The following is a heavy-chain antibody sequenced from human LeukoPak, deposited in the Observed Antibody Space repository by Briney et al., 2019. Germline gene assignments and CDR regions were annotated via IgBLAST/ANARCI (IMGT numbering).Heavy chain of an antibody. Sequence: GGSLRLSCAASGFTFSNFWMHWVRQAPERGLEWLSYISGRGTNKEYADSVKGRFTISRDDAEKTVYLQMNNMRAEDTAVYYCAREGGGYRLFEFWGQGALVTVSS. J-gene: IGHJ4*02. CDR1: GFTFSNFW. CDR3: AREGGGYRLFEF. V-gene: IGHV3-48*04. CDR2: ISGRGTNK. D-gene: IGHD5-12*01.